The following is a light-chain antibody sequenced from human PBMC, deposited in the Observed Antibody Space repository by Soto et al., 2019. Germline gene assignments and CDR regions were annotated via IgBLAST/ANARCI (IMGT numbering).Light chain of an antibody. V-gene: IGKV3-15*01. CDR2: GAS. CDR1: QSVSSN. Sequence: DIVITQSPATLSFSPGERATLSCRASQSVSSNLAWYQQKPGQAPRLLIYGASARATGIPARFSGSGSGTEFTLTISSLQSEDFAVYYCQQYNNWPPWTFGQGTKVDIK. CDR3: QQYNNWPPWT. J-gene: IGKJ1*01.